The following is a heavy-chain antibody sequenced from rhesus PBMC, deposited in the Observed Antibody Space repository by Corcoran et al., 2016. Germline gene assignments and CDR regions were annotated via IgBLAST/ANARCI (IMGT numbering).Heavy chain of an antibody. V-gene: IGHV4-169*01. D-gene: IGHD3-16*01. CDR2: IYGMGSST. Sequence: QPQLQESGPGLVKPSETLSVTCAVSGGSISSNYWSWIRQPPGKGLEWIGRIYGMGSSTNNNPPLKSRVTLSVDTSKNQLSLKLSSVTAADTAVYYCARHGSYSGSYYYQNSGFDYWGQGVLVTVSS. CDR3: ARHGSYSGSYYYQNSGFDY. CDR1: GGSISSNY. J-gene: IGHJ4*01.